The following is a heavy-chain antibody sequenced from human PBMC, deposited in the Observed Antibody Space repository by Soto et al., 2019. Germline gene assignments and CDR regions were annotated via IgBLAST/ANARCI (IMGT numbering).Heavy chain of an antibody. CDR1: GFTFSSYS. Sequence: PGGSLRLSCAASGFTFSSYSMNWVRQAPGKGLEWVSSISSTSSYIYYADSVRGRFTISRDNAKNSLYLQLNSLRAEDTAVYYCAGDPSYFDFWGQGTLVTVSS. CDR2: ISSTSSYI. CDR3: AGDPSYFDF. J-gene: IGHJ4*02. V-gene: IGHV3-21*01.